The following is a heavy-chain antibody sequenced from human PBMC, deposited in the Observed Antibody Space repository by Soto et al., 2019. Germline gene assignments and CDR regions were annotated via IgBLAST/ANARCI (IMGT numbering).Heavy chain of an antibody. Sequence: ASVTVSCKASGYTFTSYAMHWVRQAPGQRLEWMGWINAGNGNTKYSQKFQGRVTITADTSASTAYMELSSLRSEDTAVYYCARDGSGSPYGMDVWGQGTTVTVSS. V-gene: IGHV1-3*01. CDR2: INAGNGNT. D-gene: IGHD3-10*01. CDR3: ARDGSGSPYGMDV. CDR1: GYTFTSYA. J-gene: IGHJ6*02.